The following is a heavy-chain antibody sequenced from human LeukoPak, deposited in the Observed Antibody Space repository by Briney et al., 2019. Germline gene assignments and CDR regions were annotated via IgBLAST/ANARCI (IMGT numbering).Heavy chain of an antibody. CDR1: GFTFSSYG. CDR3: AKDLQDIVVVPAAGDAFDI. D-gene: IGHD2-2*01. CDR2: IRYDGSNK. V-gene: IGHV3-30*02. Sequence: GALRLSCAASGFTFSSYGMHWVRQAPGKGLEWVAFIRYDGSNKYYADSVKGRFTISRDNSKNTLYLQMNSLRAEDTAVYYCAKDLQDIVVVPAAGDAFDIWGQGTMVTVSS. J-gene: IGHJ3*02.